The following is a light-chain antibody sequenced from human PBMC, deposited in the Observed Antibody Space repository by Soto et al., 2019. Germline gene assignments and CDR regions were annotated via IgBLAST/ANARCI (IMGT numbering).Light chain of an antibody. Sequence: QSVLTQPASVSGSPGQSIIISCTGTSSDVGGYNYVSWYQQHPGKAPKLMIYEVSSRPSGVSNRFSGSKSGNTASLTISELQAEDEADYYCSSYTSSSTYVFGTGTKVTVL. CDR3: SSYTSSSTYV. CDR2: EVS. V-gene: IGLV2-14*01. J-gene: IGLJ1*01. CDR1: SSDVGGYNY.